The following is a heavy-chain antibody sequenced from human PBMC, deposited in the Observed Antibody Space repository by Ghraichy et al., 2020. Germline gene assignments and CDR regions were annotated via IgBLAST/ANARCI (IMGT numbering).Heavy chain of an antibody. CDR2: IYYSGST. D-gene: IGHD6-13*01. Sequence: SETLSLTCTVSGGSISSYYWSWIRQPPGKGLEWIGYIYYSGSTNSNPSLNSRVTISVDTSKNQFSLKLSSVTAADTAVYYCARANSSWRMFDYWGQGTLVTVSS. V-gene: IGHV4-59*01. CDR1: GGSISSYY. CDR3: ARANSSWRMFDY. J-gene: IGHJ4*02.